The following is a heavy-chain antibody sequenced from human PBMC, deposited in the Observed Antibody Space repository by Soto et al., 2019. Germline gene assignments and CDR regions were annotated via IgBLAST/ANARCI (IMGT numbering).Heavy chain of an antibody. D-gene: IGHD1-7*01. J-gene: IGHJ6*02. CDR1: GGTFSSYA. CDR2: IIPIFGTA. Sequence: QVQLVQSGAEVKKPGSSVKVSCKASGGTFSSYAISWVRQAPGQGLGWMGGIIPIFGTANYAQKCQGRVTITADESTSTAYMELSSLRSEDTAVYYCAGPPELTRIYYYYGMDVWGQGTTVTVSS. CDR3: AGPPELTRIYYYYGMDV. V-gene: IGHV1-69*12.